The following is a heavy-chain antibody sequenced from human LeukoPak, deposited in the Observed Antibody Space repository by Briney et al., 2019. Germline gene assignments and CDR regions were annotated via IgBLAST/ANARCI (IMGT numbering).Heavy chain of an antibody. Sequence: SETLSPTCSVYGGSFSGYYWTCIRHAPGNGLEWIVEINPGGTISDNPSLNSLPTISVDASKNQFSLNLRSLNAAGTAVYYCARALTYCTNGVCYLDAFDIWGEGTMVTVSS. V-gene: IGHV4-34*04. D-gene: IGHD2-8*01. CDR1: GGSFSGYY. CDR3: ARALTYCTNGVCYLDAFDI. CDR2: INPGGTI. J-gene: IGHJ3*02.